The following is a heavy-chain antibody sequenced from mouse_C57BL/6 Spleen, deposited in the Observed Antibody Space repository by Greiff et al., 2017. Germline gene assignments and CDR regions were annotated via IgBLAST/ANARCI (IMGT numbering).Heavy chain of an antibody. Sequence: QVQLQQPGAELVRPGSSVTLSCKASGYTFTSYWMHWVKQRPIQGLEWIGNIDPSDSETHYNQKFKDKATWTVDTSSSTAYMPLSSLTSDDSAVYYCASVCYYDFYYWGQSTTLTVSS. CDR3: ASVCYYDFYY. D-gene: IGHD1-1*01. CDR1: GYTFTSYW. V-gene: IGHV1-52*01. CDR2: IDPSDSET. J-gene: IGHJ2*01.